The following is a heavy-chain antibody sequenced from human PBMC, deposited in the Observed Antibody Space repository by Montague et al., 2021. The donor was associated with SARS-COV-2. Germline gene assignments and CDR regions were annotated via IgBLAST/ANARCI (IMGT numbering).Heavy chain of an antibody. J-gene: IGHJ6*03. Sequence: SETLSLTCAVHGTSFSGYYWNWIRQPPGKGLEWIGEINHGGSTNYSPSLKSRLTISADTSKNQFSLKLTSVAAADTAVYYCARLRDGVVPSPILGVGPYYSYHDMDVWGKGTTVTVSS. CDR1: GTSFSGYY. D-gene: IGHD3-10*01. CDR3: ARLRDGVVPSPILGVGPYYSYHDMDV. V-gene: IGHV4-34*01. CDR2: INHGGST.